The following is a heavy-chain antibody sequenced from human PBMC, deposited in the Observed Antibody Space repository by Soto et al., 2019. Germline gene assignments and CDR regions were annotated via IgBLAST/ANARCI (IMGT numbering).Heavy chain of an antibody. CDR3: ARADIVVVTAATNWFDP. J-gene: IGHJ5*02. D-gene: IGHD2-2*01. V-gene: IGHV1-69*13. CDR1: GGTFSSYA. CDR2: IIPIFGTA. Sequence: ASVKVSCKASGGTFSSYAISWVRQAPGQGLEWMGGIIPIFGTANYAQKFQGRVTITADESTSTAYMELSSLRSEDTAVYYCARADIVVVTAATNWFDPWGQGTLVTVSS.